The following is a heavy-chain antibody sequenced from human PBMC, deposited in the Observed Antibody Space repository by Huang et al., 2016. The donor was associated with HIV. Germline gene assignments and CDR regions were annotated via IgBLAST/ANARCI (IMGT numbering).Heavy chain of an antibody. V-gene: IGHV7-4-1*02. Sequence: QVHLVQSGSELKKPGASVKVSCKASGYTLTSYAMNWVRQAAGQGLEWMGWFNTNPGNPTYAQGFTRRFAFSLDTSVSTAYLQISSLKAEDTAVYYCARVGVYLDAFDIWGQGTMVTVSS. D-gene: IGHD2-8*01. CDR3: ARVGVYLDAFDI. J-gene: IGHJ3*02. CDR1: GYTLTSYA. CDR2: FNTNPGNP.